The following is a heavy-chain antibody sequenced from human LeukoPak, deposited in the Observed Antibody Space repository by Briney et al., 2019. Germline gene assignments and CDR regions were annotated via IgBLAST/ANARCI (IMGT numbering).Heavy chain of an antibody. CDR1: GYSISRGYY. CDR2: SYHSGST. CDR3: ATYYYDSSGPTSAFDI. Sequence: PSETLSLTCAVSGYSISRGYYWGWIRQPPGKGPEWIGSSYHSGSTYYNPSLKSRATISVDTSKNQFSLKLSSVTAADTAVYYCATYYYDSSGPTSAFDIWGQGTMVTVSS. D-gene: IGHD3-22*01. V-gene: IGHV4-38-2*01. J-gene: IGHJ3*02.